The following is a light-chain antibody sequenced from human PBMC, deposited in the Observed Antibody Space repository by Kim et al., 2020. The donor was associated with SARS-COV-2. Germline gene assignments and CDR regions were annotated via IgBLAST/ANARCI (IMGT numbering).Light chain of an antibody. V-gene: IGLV3-19*01. CDR2: GKN. CDR1: SLRSYY. J-gene: IGLJ2*01. Sequence: ALGQTVRITGQGDSLRSYYARWYQQKPGQAPVLVIYGKNNRPSGIPDRFSGSSSGNTASLTITGAQAEDEADYYCNSRDSSGNLVVFGGGTQLTVL. CDR3: NSRDSSGNLVV.